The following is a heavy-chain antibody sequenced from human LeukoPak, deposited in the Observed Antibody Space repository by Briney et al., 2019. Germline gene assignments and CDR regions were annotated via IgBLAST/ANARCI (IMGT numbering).Heavy chain of an antibody. CDR1: GGSISSYY. D-gene: IGHD3-10*01. J-gene: IGHJ4*02. CDR2: IYTSGST. V-gene: IGHV4-4*09. CDR3: ARIGSARHFDY. Sequence: SETLSLTCTVSGGSISSYYWSWVRQPPGKGLEWIGYIYTSGSTNYNPSLKSRVTISVDTSKNQFSLKLSSVTAADTAVYCGARIGSARHFDYWGQGTLVTVSS.